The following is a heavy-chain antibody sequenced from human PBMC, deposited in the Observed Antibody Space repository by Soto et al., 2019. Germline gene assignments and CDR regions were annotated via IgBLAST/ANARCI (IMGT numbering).Heavy chain of an antibody. CDR1: GFTFSNAW. Sequence: EVQLVESGGGLVKPGGSLRLSCAASGFTFSNAWMSWVRQAPGKGLEWVGRIKSKTDGGTTDYAAPVKGRFTISRDNSKNTLYLQMNSLRAEDTAVYYCARDGRATITYYYYGMDVWGQGTTVTVSS. V-gene: IGHV3-15*01. CDR3: ARDGRATITYYYYGMDV. J-gene: IGHJ6*02. D-gene: IGHD5-12*01. CDR2: IKSKTDGGTT.